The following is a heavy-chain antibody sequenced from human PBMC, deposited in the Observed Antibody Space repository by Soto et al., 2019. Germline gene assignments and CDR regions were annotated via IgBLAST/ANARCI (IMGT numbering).Heavy chain of an antibody. CDR1: GFTFSSYG. CDR3: ARGITMVLLVIINRHPYSMDV. V-gene: IGHV3-30*03. CDR2: ISYDGSNK. D-gene: IGHD3-10*01. Sequence: GGSLRLSCAASGFTFSSYGMHWVRQAPGKGLEWVAVISYDGSNKYYADSVKGRFTISRDNSKNTLYLQMNSLRSEDTAVYYCARGITMVLLVIINRHPYSMDVWGKGTTVTVSS. J-gene: IGHJ6*03.